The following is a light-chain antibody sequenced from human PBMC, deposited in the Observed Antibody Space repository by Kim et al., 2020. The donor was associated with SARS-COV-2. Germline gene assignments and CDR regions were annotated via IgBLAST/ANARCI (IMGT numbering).Light chain of an antibody. J-gene: IGLJ1*01. CDR3: QAWDSGITYV. CDR2: QDT. V-gene: IGLV3-1*01. Sequence: VDPRQPASMTCSGDKLGDKYVCWYQQKPGQSPVLVIYQDTKRPSGIPGRFSGSKSGNTATLTIGGTQAMDEADYYCQAWDSGITYVFGTGTKVTVL. CDR1: KLGDKY.